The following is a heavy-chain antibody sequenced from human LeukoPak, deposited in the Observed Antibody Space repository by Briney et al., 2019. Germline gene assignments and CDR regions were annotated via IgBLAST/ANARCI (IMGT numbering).Heavy chain of an antibody. V-gene: IGHV3-23*01. CDR3: AKAIVVVPAAVDY. CDR1: GFTFSDYY. CDR2: ISGSGGST. J-gene: IGHJ4*02. D-gene: IGHD2-2*01. Sequence: GGSLRLSCAASGFTFSDYYMSWIRQAPGKGLEWVSAISGSGGSTYYADSVKGRFTISRDNSKNTLYLQMNSLRAEDTAVYYCAKAIVVVPAAVDYWGQGTLVTVSS.